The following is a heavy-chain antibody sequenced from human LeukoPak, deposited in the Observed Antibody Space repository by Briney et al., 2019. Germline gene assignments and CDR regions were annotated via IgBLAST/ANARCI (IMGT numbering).Heavy chain of an antibody. CDR3: ARDMTMAGEVPQY. V-gene: IGHV1-2*02. J-gene: IGHJ4*02. Sequence: GASVKVSCKASGCTFTGYNMHWVRQAPGQGLEWMGWINSNSGGTNYAQKFQGRVTMTRDTSISTAYMELSRLRSDDTAMYYCARDMTMAGEVPQYWGQGTLVTVSS. D-gene: IGHD6-19*01. CDR2: INSNSGGT. CDR1: GCTFTGYN.